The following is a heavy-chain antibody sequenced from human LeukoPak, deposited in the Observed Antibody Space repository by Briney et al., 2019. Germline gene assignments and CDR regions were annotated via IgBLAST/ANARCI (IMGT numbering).Heavy chain of an antibody. J-gene: IGHJ4*02. CDR1: GFTFSSYW. V-gene: IGHV3-74*01. Sequence: QTGGSLRLSCAASGFTFSSYWMHWVSHAPGKGLVWVSRINSDGSSTSYADSVKGRFTISRDNTKNTLYLQMNSLRAEDTAVYYCARSSGYYGYFDRWGQGTLVTVSS. D-gene: IGHD3-22*01. CDR3: ARSSGYYGYFDR. CDR2: INSDGSST.